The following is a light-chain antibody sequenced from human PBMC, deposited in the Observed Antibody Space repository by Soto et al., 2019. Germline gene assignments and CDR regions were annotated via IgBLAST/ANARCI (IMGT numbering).Light chain of an antibody. Sequence: EIVLSQSPATLSVSRMEGATLCFMASQSVSIDLAWYQQTPGQAPRLLIYGASTRATGIPVRFSGSASGTEFTLTISSLQSQDFTVYYCQQYNKWPLTFGQGTKVDIK. CDR1: QSVSID. J-gene: IGKJ1*01. V-gene: IGKV3-15*01. CDR2: GAS. CDR3: QQYNKWPLT.